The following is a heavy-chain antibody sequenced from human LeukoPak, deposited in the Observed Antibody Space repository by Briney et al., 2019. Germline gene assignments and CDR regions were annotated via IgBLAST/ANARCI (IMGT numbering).Heavy chain of an antibody. CDR3: ARERDEEALGAFDI. Sequence: ASVKVSCKASGYTFTGYYMHWVRQAPGQGLEWMGLINPNSGGTNYAQKFQGRVTMTRDTSISTAYMELSRLRSDDTAVYYCARERDEEALGAFDIWGQGTMVTVSS. D-gene: IGHD7-27*01. J-gene: IGHJ3*02. CDR1: GYTFTGYY. CDR2: INPNSGGT. V-gene: IGHV1-2*02.